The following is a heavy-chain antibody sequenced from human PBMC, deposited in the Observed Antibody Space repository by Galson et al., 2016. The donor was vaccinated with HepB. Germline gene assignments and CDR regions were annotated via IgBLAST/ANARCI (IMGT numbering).Heavy chain of an antibody. CDR1: GFSLSNAKMG. D-gene: IGHD2-2*01. V-gene: IGHV2-26*01. CDR2: IFSNDEK. CDR3: ARISCSPTSCQFYYYYGMDV. Sequence: PALVKPTQTLTLTYTVSGFSLSNAKMGVSWIRQPPGKTLEWLAHIFSNDEKSYSTSLKTRLTISKDTSKSQVVLIMTNMDPVDTAPFYCARISCSPTSCQFYYYYGMDVWGQGTTVTVSS. J-gene: IGHJ6*02.